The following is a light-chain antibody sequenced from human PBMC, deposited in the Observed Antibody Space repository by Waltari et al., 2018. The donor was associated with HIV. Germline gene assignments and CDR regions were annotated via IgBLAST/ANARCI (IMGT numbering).Light chain of an antibody. Sequence: WYRQKPGKAPKLLIYEVSNRPSGVSDRFSGSRSGNTASLTISGLQAEDEADYFCSSYAGSSIFVVFGGGTKLTVL. V-gene: IGLV2-14*01. CDR2: EVS. CDR3: SSYAGSSIFVV. J-gene: IGLJ2*01.